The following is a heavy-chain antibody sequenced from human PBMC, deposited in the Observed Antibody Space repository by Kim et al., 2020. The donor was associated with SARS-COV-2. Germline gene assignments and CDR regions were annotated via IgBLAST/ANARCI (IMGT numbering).Heavy chain of an antibody. Sequence: GGSLRLSCAPSGFTFSSYEFNWVRQAPGKGLEWVSYISESGTNTYYADSVKGRFIISRDNAKNSLFLQMNSLRAEDTAVYYCARESVTGTDAFDIWGQGTVVTVSS. CDR1: GFTFSSYE. V-gene: IGHV3-48*03. CDR2: ISESGTNT. D-gene: IGHD6-19*01. J-gene: IGHJ3*02. CDR3: ARESVTGTDAFDI.